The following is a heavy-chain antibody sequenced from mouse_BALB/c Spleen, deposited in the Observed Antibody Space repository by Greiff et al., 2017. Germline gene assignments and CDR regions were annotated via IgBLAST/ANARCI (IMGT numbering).Heavy chain of an antibody. V-gene: IGHV1-54*01. CDR3: TRRGYRYDGGSAMDY. J-gene: IGHJ4*01. D-gene: IGHD2-14*01. Sequence: QVQLQQSGAELVRPGTSVKVSCKASGYAFTNYLIEWVKQRPGQGLEWIGVINPGSGGTNYNEKFKGKATLTVDTSSSTAYMQLSSLTSEDSAVYYCTRRGYRYDGGSAMDYWGQGTSVTVSS. CDR2: INPGSGGT. CDR1: GYAFTNYL.